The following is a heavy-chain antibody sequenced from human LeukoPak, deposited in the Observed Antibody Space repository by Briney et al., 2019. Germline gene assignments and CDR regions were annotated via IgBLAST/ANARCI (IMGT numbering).Heavy chain of an antibody. Sequence: GGSLRLSCAASGFTFSSYSMNWVRQAPGKGLEWVSSISSSSSYIYYADSVKGRFTISRDNAKNSLYLQMDSLRAEDTAVYYCARSGGATAGYYYGMDVWGQGTTVTVSS. V-gene: IGHV3-21*01. CDR2: ISSSSSYI. CDR3: ARSGGATAGYYYGMDV. D-gene: IGHD1-26*01. J-gene: IGHJ6*02. CDR1: GFTFSSYS.